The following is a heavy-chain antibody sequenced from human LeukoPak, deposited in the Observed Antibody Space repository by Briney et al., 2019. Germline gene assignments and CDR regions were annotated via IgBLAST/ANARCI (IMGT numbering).Heavy chain of an antibody. CDR2: ISTYNGHT. CDR3: ARDAAAAGPFDY. D-gene: IGHD6-13*01. CDR1: GYTFIGYG. Sequence: RASVKVSCKASGYTFIGYGVSWVRQAPGQGLEWMGWISTYNGHTYYAQKLQGRVTMTTDTSTSTAYMELRSLRSDDTAVYYCARDAAAAGPFDYWGQGTLVTVSS. J-gene: IGHJ4*02. V-gene: IGHV1-18*01.